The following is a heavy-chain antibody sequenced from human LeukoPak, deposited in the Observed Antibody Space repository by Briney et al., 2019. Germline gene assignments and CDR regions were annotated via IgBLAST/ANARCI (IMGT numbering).Heavy chain of an antibody. D-gene: IGHD2-2*01. CDR2: ISTGGSDT. CDR3: AKATMPLGGFDS. CDR1: GFTFDDYG. V-gene: IGHV3-23*01. Sequence: PGGSLRLSCAASGFTFDDYGMSWVRQAPGKGLERVAGISTGGSDTHYADSVQGRFTISRDDSKNTLYLQMNSLRAEDAAVYYCAKATMPLGGFDSWGQGILVTVSS. J-gene: IGHJ5*01.